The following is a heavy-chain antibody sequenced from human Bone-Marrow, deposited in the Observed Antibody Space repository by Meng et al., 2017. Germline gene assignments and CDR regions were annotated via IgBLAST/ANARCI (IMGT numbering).Heavy chain of an antibody. V-gene: IGHV4-34*01. CDR1: GGAFSGYY. D-gene: IGHD3-22*01. CDR2: INHSGST. Sequence: QVQLRRWGAGLLKPSETLSLTCAVDGGAFSGYYWSWIRQPPGKGLEWIGEINHSGSTNYNPSLKSRVTISVDTSKNQFSLKLSSVTAADTAVYYCARVGVVVITPNWFDPWGQGTLVTVSS. CDR3: ARVGVVVITPNWFDP. J-gene: IGHJ5*02.